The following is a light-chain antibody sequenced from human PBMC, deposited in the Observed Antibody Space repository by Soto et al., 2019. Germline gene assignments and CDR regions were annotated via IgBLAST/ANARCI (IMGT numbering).Light chain of an antibody. CDR3: QQYYSYPSIT. CDR1: QGVTAN. J-gene: IGKJ5*01. Sequence: EIVMTQSPASLSVSPGERVTLSCRAGQGVTANFAWYQQKSGQSPRLLIYDVSTRATGVPARFSGTGSETDFTLTISCLQSEDFATYYCQQYYSYPSITFGQGTRLEIK. CDR2: DVS. V-gene: IGKV3-15*01.